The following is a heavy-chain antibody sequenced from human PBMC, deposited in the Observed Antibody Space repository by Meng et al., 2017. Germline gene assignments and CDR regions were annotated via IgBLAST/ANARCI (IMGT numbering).Heavy chain of an antibody. V-gene: IGHV3-43D*03. CDR2: ISWDGGST. CDR1: GFTFDDYA. CDR3: AKDGYGDYYGMDV. Sequence: GGSLKISCAASGFTFDDYAMHWVRQAPGKGLEWVSLISWDGGSTYYADSVKGRFTISRDNSKNSLYLQMNSLRAEDTALYYCAKDGYGDYYGMDVWGQGTTVTVSS. D-gene: IGHD4-17*01. J-gene: IGHJ6*02.